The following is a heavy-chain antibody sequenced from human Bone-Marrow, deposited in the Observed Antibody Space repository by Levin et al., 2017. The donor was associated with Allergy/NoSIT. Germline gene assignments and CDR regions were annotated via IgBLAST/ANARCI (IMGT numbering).Heavy chain of an antibody. CDR1: GFSFRNHW. Sequence: QPGGSLRLSCAASGFSFRNHWMNWVRQAPGKGLEWVANIKQDGSEKNYVDSVKGRFTISRDNAKNSLYLQLRSLRAEDTAVYYCARDWYSNGGDLRGDAFDIWGQGTTVTVS. D-gene: IGHD4-11*01. CDR3: ARDWYSNGGDLRGDAFDI. J-gene: IGHJ3*02. CDR2: IKQDGSEK. V-gene: IGHV3-7*01.